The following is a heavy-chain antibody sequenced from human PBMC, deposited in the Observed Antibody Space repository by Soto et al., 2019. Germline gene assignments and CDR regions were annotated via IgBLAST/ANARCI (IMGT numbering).Heavy chain of an antibody. CDR1: GFTFSSYG. Sequence: QVQLVESGGGVVQLGRSLRLSCAASGFTFSSYGMHWVRQAPGKGLEWVAVIWYDGSNKYYADSVKGRFTISRDNSKNTLYLQMNSLRAEDTAVYYCARDLRVKGVPAAMFDYWGQGTLVTVSS. V-gene: IGHV3-33*01. CDR2: IWYDGSNK. CDR3: ARDLRVKGVPAAMFDY. J-gene: IGHJ4*02. D-gene: IGHD2-2*01.